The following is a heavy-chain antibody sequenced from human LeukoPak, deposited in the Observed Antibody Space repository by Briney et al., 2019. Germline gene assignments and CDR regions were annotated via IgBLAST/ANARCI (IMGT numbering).Heavy chain of an antibody. V-gene: IGHV1-3*01. CDR1: GYTFTSYA. CDR3: ARQITMIEEGAFDI. J-gene: IGHJ3*02. Sequence: ASVKVSCKASGYTFTSYAIHWVRQAPGQRLEWMGWINAGNGNTKYSQKFQGRVTITRVTSASTVYMELSSLRSEDTAVYYCARQITMIEEGAFDIWGQGTMVTVSS. CDR2: INAGNGNT. D-gene: IGHD3-22*01.